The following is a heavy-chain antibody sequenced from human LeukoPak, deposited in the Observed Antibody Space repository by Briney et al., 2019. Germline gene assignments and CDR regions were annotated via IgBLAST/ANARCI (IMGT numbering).Heavy chain of an antibody. D-gene: IGHD2-21*02. CDR3: AKEVYCGRDCYNPGYGVDV. Sequence: GGSPRLSCAASRFTFSSYAMSWVRQAPGKGLEWVSAISGSGGRTYYADSVKGRFTISRDNSKNTLSLQMNSLRDEDTATYYCAKEVYCGRDCYNPGYGVDVWGQGTTVTVSS. CDR1: RFTFSSYA. J-gene: IGHJ6*02. CDR2: ISGSGGRT. V-gene: IGHV3-23*01.